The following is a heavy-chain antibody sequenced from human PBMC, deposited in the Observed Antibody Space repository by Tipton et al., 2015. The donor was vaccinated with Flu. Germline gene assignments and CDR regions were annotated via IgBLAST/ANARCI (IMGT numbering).Heavy chain of an antibody. J-gene: IGHJ3*02. V-gene: IGHV4-39*07. CDR2: IYYSGST. CDR3: ARTSKAGITMVRGMAFDI. D-gene: IGHD3-10*01. Sequence: TLSLTCTVSGGSISSSSYYWGWIRQPPGKGLEWTGSIYYSGSTYYNPSLKSRVTISVDTSKNQFSLKLSSVTAADTAVYYCARTSKAGITMVRGMAFDIWGQGTMVTVSS. CDR1: GGSISSSSYY.